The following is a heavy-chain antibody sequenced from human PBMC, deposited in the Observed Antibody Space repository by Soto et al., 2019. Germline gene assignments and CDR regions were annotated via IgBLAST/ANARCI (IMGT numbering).Heavy chain of an antibody. D-gene: IGHD3-16*01. Sequence: QVQLVQSGAEVKKPGASVKVSCKASGYTFTSYDSKWVRQASVQGREWMGWRSPNSSNTGYTQQFQSRLTMTMNTSISTTYMELSSLRAEDTAVYYCARAWGTPRDYWGQGTRVTLSS. J-gene: IGHJ4*02. CDR2: RSPNSSNT. CDR3: ARAWGTPRDY. CDR1: GYTFTSYD. V-gene: IGHV1-8*01.